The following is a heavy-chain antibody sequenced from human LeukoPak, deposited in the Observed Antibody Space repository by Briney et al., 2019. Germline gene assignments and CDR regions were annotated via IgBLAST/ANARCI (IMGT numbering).Heavy chain of an antibody. J-gene: IGHJ3*02. Sequence: PSETLSLTCSVSGGSISSSNYYWGWIRQSPGKGLEWIGSVHYSGSSYYNPSLKSRVTIFVDTPKNQLSLKLSSVTAADTAVYSCIVIVPDDAFDIWGQGTMVTVSS. CDR2: VHYSGSS. V-gene: IGHV4-39*01. D-gene: IGHD3-22*01. CDR1: GGSISSSNYY. CDR3: IVIVPDDAFDI.